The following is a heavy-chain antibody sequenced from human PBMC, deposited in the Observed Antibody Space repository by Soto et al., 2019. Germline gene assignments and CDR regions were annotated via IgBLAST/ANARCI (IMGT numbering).Heavy chain of an antibody. CDR1: GGSFSGYS. CDR2: IHPSGST. CDR3: ARGVLGGSSSWYGP. Sequence: SETLSLTCAVYGGSFSGYSWSWIRQPPGKGLEWVGEIHPSGSTNYNPSLKSRVTISVDTSKSQFSLKLNSVTAADTAMYYCARGVLGGSSSWYGPWGQGPLVTVSS. J-gene: IGHJ5*02. V-gene: IGHV4-34*01. D-gene: IGHD6-13*01.